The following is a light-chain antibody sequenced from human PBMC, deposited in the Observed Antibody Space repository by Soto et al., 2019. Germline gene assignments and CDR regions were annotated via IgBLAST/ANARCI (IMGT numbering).Light chain of an antibody. CDR2: TAS. J-gene: IGKJ1*01. CDR3: QRHGDSRWT. V-gene: IGKV3-20*01. CDR1: QGDSSH. Sequence: RVMPQSHVTLPVCPGERATLSCSASQGDSSHLAWYQQTPGQAPMLLIYTASHTATGIPDRFSGSESGTDFTLTISRLDPEDFAVYYCQRHGDSRWTFAQGTKVAIK.